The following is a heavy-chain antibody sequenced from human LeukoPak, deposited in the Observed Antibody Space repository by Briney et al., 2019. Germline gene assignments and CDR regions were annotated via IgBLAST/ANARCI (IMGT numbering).Heavy chain of an antibody. J-gene: IGHJ4*02. Sequence: SETLSLTCAVYGGSFSGYYWSWIRQPPGKGLEWIGEINHSGSTNYNPSLKSRVTISVDTSKNQFSLKLSSVTAADTAVYYCAKDMTTATGFVDYWGQGTLVTVSS. D-gene: IGHD4-17*01. CDR2: INHSGST. V-gene: IGHV4-34*01. CDR1: GGSFSGYY. CDR3: AKDMTTATGFVDY.